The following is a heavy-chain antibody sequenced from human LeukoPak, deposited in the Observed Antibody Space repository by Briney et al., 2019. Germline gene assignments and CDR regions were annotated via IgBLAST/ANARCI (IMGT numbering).Heavy chain of an antibody. V-gene: IGHV4-59*01. Sequence: SETLSLTCTVSGGSISSYYWSWIRQPPGKELEWIGYIYYSGSTNYNPSLKSRVTISVDTSKNQFSLKLSSVTAADTAVYYCGGGYVSGAVDYWGQGTLVTVSS. CDR1: GGSISSYY. D-gene: IGHD5-12*01. J-gene: IGHJ4*02. CDR3: GGGYVSGAVDY. CDR2: IYYSGST.